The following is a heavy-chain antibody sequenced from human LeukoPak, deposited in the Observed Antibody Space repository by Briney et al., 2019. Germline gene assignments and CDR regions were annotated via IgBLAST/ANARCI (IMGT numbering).Heavy chain of an antibody. D-gene: IGHD3-22*01. CDR1: GITLSNYG. CDR3: AKRGVVIRVILVGFHKEAYYFDS. J-gene: IGHJ4*02. Sequence: GGSLRLSCAVSGITLSNYGMTWVRQAPGKGLEWVAGISDTGGRTNYADSVKGRFTISRDNPKNTLCLQMNSLRAEDTAVYFCAKRGVVIRVILVGFHKEAYYFDSWGQGALVTVSS. CDR2: ISDTGGRT. V-gene: IGHV3-23*01.